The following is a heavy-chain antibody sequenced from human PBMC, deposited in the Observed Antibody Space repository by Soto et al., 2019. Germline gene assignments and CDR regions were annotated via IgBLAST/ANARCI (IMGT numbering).Heavy chain of an antibody. CDR3: GRDRFRLDYGDYGNKKNYYYGMDV. CDR2: IYYSGST. V-gene: IGHV4-59*01. D-gene: IGHD4-17*01. CDR1: GGSISSYY. J-gene: IGHJ6*04. Sequence: SETLSLTCTVSGGSISSYYWSWIRQPPGKGLEWIGYIYYSGSTNYNPSLMSRVTITVDTSTNQFSLKLSSVTAADTAVYYCGRDRFRLDYGDYGNKKNYYYGMDVWGKGTTVTVSS.